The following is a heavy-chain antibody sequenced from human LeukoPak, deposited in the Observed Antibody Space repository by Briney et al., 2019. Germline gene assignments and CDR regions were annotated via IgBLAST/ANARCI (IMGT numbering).Heavy chain of an antibody. D-gene: IGHD3-22*01. V-gene: IGHV3-23*01. CDR3: AKAVDGRGYYFERGADF. CDR1: GFTFRSYA. J-gene: IGHJ4*02. CDR2: ISGNGAHP. Sequence: GGSLRLSCAASGFTFRSYAMSWVRQAPGKGLEWVSSISGNGAHPYYADSVKGRFTISRDFSRNAVYLQMSSLRVEDTAEYYCAKAVDGRGYYFERGADFWGQGTMVTVSS.